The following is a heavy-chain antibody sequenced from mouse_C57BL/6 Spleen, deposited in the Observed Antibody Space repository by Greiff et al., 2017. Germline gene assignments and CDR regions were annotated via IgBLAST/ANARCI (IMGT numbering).Heavy chain of an antibody. V-gene: IGHV5-17*01. CDR1: GFTFSDYG. Sequence: EVQGVESGGGLVKPGGSLKLSCAASGFTFSDYGMHWVRQAPEKGLEWVAYISSGSSTIYYADTVKGRFTISRDNAKNTLFLQMTSLRSEDTAMYYCARGGDYGSGYAMDYWGQGTSVTVSS. CDR3: ARGGDYGSGYAMDY. D-gene: IGHD1-1*01. J-gene: IGHJ4*01. CDR2: ISSGSSTI.